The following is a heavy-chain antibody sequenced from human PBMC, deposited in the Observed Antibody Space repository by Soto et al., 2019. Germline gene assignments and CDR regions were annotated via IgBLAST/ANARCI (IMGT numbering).Heavy chain of an antibody. Sequence: QVQLQESGPGLVKPSGTLSLTCAVSGDSVSGTNWWSWVRQPPGKGLEWIGEIHHSGNSNYNPSLKTPVTISVDKSQNPFSPKLSPVTAAATAVYYCVRAPPYWGQGTLVTVSS. CDR2: IHHSGNS. J-gene: IGHJ4*02. CDR3: VRAPPY. CDR1: GDSVSGTNW. V-gene: IGHV4-4*02.